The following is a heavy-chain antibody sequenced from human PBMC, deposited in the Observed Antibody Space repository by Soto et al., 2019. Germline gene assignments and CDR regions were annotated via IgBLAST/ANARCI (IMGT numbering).Heavy chain of an antibody. CDR1: GFTFSSYA. V-gene: IGHV3-23*01. CDR3: ARDLPILSY. Sequence: GGSLRLSCVVSGFTFSSYAMSWVRQAPGKGLEWVSSISANDGGTYYGDSVKGRFTISRDNSENTLYLQMNSLRADDTAVYYCARDLPILSYGGRGTRVTVSS. J-gene: IGHJ4*02. CDR2: ISANDGGT.